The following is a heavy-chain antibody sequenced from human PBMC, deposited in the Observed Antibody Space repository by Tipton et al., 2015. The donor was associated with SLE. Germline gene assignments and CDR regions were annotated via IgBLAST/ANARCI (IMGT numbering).Heavy chain of an antibody. D-gene: IGHD5-18*01. Sequence: GSLRLSCAASGFTVSSNYMSWVRQAPGKGLEWVSVIYSGGSTYYADSVKGRFTISRDNAKNSLYLQMNSLRAEDTAVYYCARDRSGYTYGGDYWGQGTLVTVSS. CDR3: ARDRSGYTYGGDY. J-gene: IGHJ4*02. CDR2: IYSGGST. V-gene: IGHV3-66*01. CDR1: GFTVSSNY.